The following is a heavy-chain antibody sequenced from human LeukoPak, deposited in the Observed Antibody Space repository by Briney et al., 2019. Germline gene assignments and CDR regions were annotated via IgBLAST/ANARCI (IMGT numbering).Heavy chain of an antibody. J-gene: IGHJ4*02. CDR1: GFTFRGNG. CDR3: ARDQGTSVTAMVGGHFDY. Sequence: GGSLRLSCAASGFTFRGNGMHWVRQAPGKGLEWVASIWYDGSNRYYADSVKGRFTISRDNSKNTLFLQMNSLTAEDTAVYYCARDQGTSVTAMVGGHFDYWGPGTLVTVSS. D-gene: IGHD4-17*01. CDR2: IWYDGSNR. V-gene: IGHV3-33*01.